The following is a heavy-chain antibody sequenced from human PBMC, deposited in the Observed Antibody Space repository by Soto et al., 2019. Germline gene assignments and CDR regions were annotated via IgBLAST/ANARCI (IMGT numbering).Heavy chain of an antibody. CDR3: ASFITGTTPGYYYYGMDV. V-gene: IGHV5-10-1*01. CDR1: GYSFTSCW. D-gene: IGHD1-7*01. Sequence: GESLKISCKGSGYSFTSCWISWVRQMPGKGLEWMGRIDPSDSYTNYSPSFQGHVTISADKSISTAYLQWSSLKASDTAMYYCASFITGTTPGYYYYGMDVWGQGTTVTVSS. CDR2: IDPSDSYT. J-gene: IGHJ6*02.